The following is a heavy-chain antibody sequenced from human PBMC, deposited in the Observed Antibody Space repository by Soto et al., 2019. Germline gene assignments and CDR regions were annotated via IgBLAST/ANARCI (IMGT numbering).Heavy chain of an antibody. D-gene: IGHD6-19*01. CDR1: GYTFTSYA. Sequence: ASVKVSCKAFGYTFTSYAMHWVRQAPGQRLEWMGWINAGNGNTKYSQKFQGRVTITRDTSASTAYMELSSLRSEDTAVYYCARSQGIAVAGTMGYWGQGTLVTVSS. V-gene: IGHV1-3*01. CDR2: INAGNGNT. CDR3: ARSQGIAVAGTMGY. J-gene: IGHJ4*02.